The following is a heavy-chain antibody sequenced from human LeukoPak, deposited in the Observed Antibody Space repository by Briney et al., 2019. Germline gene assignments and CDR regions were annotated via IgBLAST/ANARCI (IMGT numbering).Heavy chain of an antibody. CDR2: ISDDSNYI. D-gene: IGHD2/OR15-2a*01. CDR3: ARSVIVADTTRGFDY. Sequence: GRSLRLSCAASGFTFSTYSGNWIRQAPGKGLEWVSSISDDSNYIFYADSVKGRFTISRDNAKNSLYLQMNSLRAEDTAVYYCARSVIVADTTRGFDYWGQGILVTVSS. CDR1: GFTFSTYS. V-gene: IGHV3-21*04. J-gene: IGHJ4*02.